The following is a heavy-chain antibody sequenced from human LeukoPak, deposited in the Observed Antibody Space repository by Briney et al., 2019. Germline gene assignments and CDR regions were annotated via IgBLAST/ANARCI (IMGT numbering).Heavy chain of an antibody. V-gene: IGHV3-7*04. J-gene: IGHJ4*02. Sequence: PGGSLRLSCAASGFTFSSYWMSWVRQAPGKGLEWVANIKRDGSEKYYVDSVKGRFTISRDNARNSLYLQMNSLRAEDTAVYYCARAPRRSGGSCYYVDCWGQGTLVTVSS. CDR1: GFTFSSYW. D-gene: IGHD2-15*01. CDR2: IKRDGSEK. CDR3: ARAPRRSGGSCYYVDC.